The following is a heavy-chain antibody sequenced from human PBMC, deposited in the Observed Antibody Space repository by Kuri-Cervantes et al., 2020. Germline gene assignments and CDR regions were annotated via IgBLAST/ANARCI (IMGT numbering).Heavy chain of an antibody. V-gene: IGHV4-39*07. CDR2: IYYSGST. J-gene: IGHJ4*02. D-gene: IGHD5-18*01. CDR3: AGSGYSYGYIHY. Sequence: GSLRLSCTVSGGSIRSSSYYWGWIRQPPGKGLEWIGSIYYSGSTYYNPSLKSRVTISVDTSKNQFSLKLSAVTAADTAVYYCAGSGYSYGYIHYWGQGTLVTGLL. CDR1: GGSIRSSSYY.